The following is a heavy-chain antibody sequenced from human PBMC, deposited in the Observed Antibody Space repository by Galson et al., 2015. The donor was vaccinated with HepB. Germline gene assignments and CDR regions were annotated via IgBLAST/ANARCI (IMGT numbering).Heavy chain of an antibody. CDR1: GYTFTGYY. Sequence: SVKVSCKASGYTFTGYYMHWVRQAPGQGLEWMGWINPNSGGTNYAQKFQGRATMTRDTSISTAYMELSRLRSDDTAVYYCAYGYSGYDSLGYWGQGTLVTVSS. D-gene: IGHD5-12*01. J-gene: IGHJ4*02. V-gene: IGHV1-2*02. CDR3: AYGYSGYDSLGY. CDR2: INPNSGGT.